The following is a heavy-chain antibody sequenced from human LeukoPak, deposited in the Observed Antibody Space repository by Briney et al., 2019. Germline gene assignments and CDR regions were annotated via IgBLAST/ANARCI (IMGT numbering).Heavy chain of an antibody. Sequence: SVTVSCKASGGTFSSYGIIWVRQAPGQGLEWMGRIIPILNIADYAQKFQGRVTITADTSTSTAYMELSSLRSEDTAVYYCARVAGSSYDYWGQGTLVTVSS. J-gene: IGHJ4*02. CDR2: IIPILNIA. V-gene: IGHV1-69*04. CDR3: ARVAGSSYDY. D-gene: IGHD3-10*01. CDR1: GGTFSSYG.